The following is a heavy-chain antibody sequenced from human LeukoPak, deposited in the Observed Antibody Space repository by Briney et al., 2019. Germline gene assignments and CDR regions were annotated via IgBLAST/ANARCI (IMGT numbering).Heavy chain of an antibody. V-gene: IGHV3-7*01. D-gene: IGHD3-22*01. Sequence: GGSLRLSCAASGFTFSSYWMSWVRQAPGKGLEWVANIKQDGSEKYYVDSVKGRFTISRDNAKNSLYLQMNSLRAEDTAVYYRARGLYDSSGYYYFPIPFFDYWGQGTLVTVSS. CDR2: IKQDGSEK. CDR1: GFTFSSYW. CDR3: ARGLYDSSGYYYFPIPFFDY. J-gene: IGHJ4*02.